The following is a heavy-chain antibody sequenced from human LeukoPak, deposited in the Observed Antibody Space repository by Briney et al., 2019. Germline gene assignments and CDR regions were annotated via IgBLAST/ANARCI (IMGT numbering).Heavy chain of an antibody. J-gene: IGHJ4*02. Sequence: SGGSLRLSCAASGFTFSSYAMSWVRQAPGKGLEWVSAISGSGGSTYYADSVKGRFTISRDNSKNTLYLQMNSLRAEDTAVYYCAREHGRPTYSSSWYYFDYWGQGTLVTVSS. V-gene: IGHV3-23*01. D-gene: IGHD6-13*01. CDR3: AREHGRPTYSSSWYYFDY. CDR2: ISGSGGST. CDR1: GFTFSSYA.